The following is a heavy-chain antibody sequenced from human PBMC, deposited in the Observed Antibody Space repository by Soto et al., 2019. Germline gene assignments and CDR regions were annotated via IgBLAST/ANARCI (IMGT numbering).Heavy chain of an antibody. D-gene: IGHD6-13*01. CDR2: ISSSSSTI. CDR3: AGQQLAPAN. CDR1: GVTFSSYS. Sequence: PGGCLRLGCSAFGVTFSSYSMNWARKDPGKGREWVSYISSSSSTIYYADSVKGRFTISRDNAKNSLYLQMNSLRAEDTAVYYCAGQQLAPANWGQGTLFTVSS. V-gene: IGHV3-48*01. J-gene: IGHJ4*02.